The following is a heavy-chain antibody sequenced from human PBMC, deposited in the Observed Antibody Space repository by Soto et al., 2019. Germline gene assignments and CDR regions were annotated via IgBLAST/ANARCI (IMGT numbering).Heavy chain of an antibody. CDR2: IYYSGST. CDR3: ASHVLRFLEWLLYNWFDP. J-gene: IGHJ5*02. CDR1: GGSISSSSYY. D-gene: IGHD3-3*01. V-gene: IGHV4-39*01. Sequence: QLQLQESGPGLVKPSETLSLTCTVSGGSISSSSYYWGWIRQPPGKGLEWIGSIYYSGSTYYNPSLKIRVTISVDTSKNQFSLKLSSVTAADTAVYYCASHVLRFLEWLLYNWFDPWGQGTLVTVSS.